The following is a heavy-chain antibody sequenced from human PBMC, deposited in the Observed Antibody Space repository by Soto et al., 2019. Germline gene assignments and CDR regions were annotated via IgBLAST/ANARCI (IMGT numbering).Heavy chain of an antibody. D-gene: IGHD2-21*02. CDR2: IIPILGIA. J-gene: IGHJ4*02. CDR1: GGTFSSYT. Sequence: QVQLVQSGAEVKKPGSSVKVSCKASGGTFSSYTISWVRQAPGQGLEWMGRIIPILGIANYAQKCQVRVTITTEKSTSTAYMALSRLSSEDTAVYYCARDHGLAYCGGDCYSWGQGTMVTVSS. CDR3: ARDHGLAYCGGDCYS. V-gene: IGHV1-69*02.